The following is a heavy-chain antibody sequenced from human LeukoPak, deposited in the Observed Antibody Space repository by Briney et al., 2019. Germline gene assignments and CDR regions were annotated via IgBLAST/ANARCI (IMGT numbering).Heavy chain of an antibody. V-gene: IGHV4-59*12. D-gene: IGHD5-24*01. CDR3: ARDWDQPNGYNYVGGDY. CDR2: IFYIGST. Sequence: SETLSLTCTVSGGSISSYYWSWIRQSPGKGLEWIGYIFYIGSTNYNPFLKSRVTISVDRSKNQFSLKLSSVTAADTAVYYCARDWDQPNGYNYVGGDYWGQGTLVTVSS. J-gene: IGHJ4*02. CDR1: GGSISSYY.